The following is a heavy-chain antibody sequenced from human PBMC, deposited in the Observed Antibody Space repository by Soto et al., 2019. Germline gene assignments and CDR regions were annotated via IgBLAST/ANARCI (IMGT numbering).Heavy chain of an antibody. D-gene: IGHD3-9*01. CDR3: ARDDIRYHGYYYGMDV. J-gene: IGHJ6*02. CDR2: ISAYNGNT. V-gene: IGHV1-18*01. Sequence: GASVKVSCKASGYTFTSYGISWVRQAPGQGLEWMGWISAYNGNTNYAQKLQGRVTMTTDTSTSTAYMELRSLRSDDTAVYYCARDDIRYHGYYYGMDVWGQGTTVTVSS. CDR1: GYTFTSYG.